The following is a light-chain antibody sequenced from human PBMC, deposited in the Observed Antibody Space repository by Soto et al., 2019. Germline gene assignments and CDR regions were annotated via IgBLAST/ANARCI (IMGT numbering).Light chain of an antibody. Sequence: EVVLTQSPATLSVSPGERATLSCRASQSINDYLAWYQHNPGQPPRLLIYDASKRATGIPPRFSGSGSTTDFTLTISSLEPEDFAVYYCHQHGNSPPCTFGEGTKVDIK. J-gene: IGKJ1*01. CDR3: HQHGNSPPCT. CDR2: DAS. CDR1: QSINDY. V-gene: IGKV3-11*01.